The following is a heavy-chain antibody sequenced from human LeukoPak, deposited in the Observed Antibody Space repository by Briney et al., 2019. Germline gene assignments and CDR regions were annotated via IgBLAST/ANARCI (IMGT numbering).Heavy chain of an antibody. CDR3: ATGHSYGYDY. Sequence: GGSLRLSCAASGLTFSDSWMHWVRQPPGKGLVWVALVKGDGRTTIYADSVKGRFTISRDNDKNTLYLQMNSMRADDSGVYYCATGHSYGYDYWGQGVLVTVSS. CDR2: VKGDGRTT. D-gene: IGHD5-18*01. V-gene: IGHV3-74*01. CDR1: GLTFSDSW. J-gene: IGHJ4*02.